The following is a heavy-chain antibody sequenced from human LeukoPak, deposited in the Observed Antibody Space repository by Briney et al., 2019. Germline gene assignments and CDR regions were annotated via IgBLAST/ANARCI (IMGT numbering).Heavy chain of an antibody. CDR1: GFTFSSYW. CDR2: INSDGSST. V-gene: IGHV3-74*01. D-gene: IGHD3-10*01. Sequence: GGSLGLSCAASGFTFSSYWMHWVRQAPGKGLVWVSRINSDGSSTSYADSVKGRFTISRDNAKNTLYLQMNSLRAEDTAVYYCARAGRALLWFGELLGDAFDIWGQGTMVTVSS. J-gene: IGHJ3*02. CDR3: ARAGRALLWFGELLGDAFDI.